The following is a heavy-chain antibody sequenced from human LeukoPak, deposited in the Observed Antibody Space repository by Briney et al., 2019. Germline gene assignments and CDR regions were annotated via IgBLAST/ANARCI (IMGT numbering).Heavy chain of an antibody. CDR1: GYTFTGYY. D-gene: IGHD2-2*01. CDR2: INPNSGGT. J-gene: IGHJ4*02. CDR3: ARDGSVTRYCSSTSCYLGY. V-gene: IGHV1-2*02. Sequence: ASVKLSSTASGYTFTGYYMHWVRQAPGQGLEWMGWINPNSGGTNYAQKFQGRVTMTRDTSISTAYMELSRLRSDDTAVYYCARDGSVTRYCSSTSCYLGYWGQGTLVTVSS.